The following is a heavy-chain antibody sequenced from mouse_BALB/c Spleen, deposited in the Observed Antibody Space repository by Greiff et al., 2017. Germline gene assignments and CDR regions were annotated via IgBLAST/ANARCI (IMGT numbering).Heavy chain of an antibody. CDR3: ARVGNYFDY. J-gene: IGHJ2*01. CDR1: GFSFTSYA. V-gene: IGHV5-9-4*01. CDR2: ISSGGSYT. D-gene: IGHD1-1*02. Sequence: EVQLVESGGGLVKPGGSLKLSCAASGFSFTSYAMSWVRQSPEKRLEWVAVISSGGSYTYYPDTVTGRFTIPRDNANNTLFLEMSSLRSEDTALYYCARVGNYFDYWGQGTTLTVSS.